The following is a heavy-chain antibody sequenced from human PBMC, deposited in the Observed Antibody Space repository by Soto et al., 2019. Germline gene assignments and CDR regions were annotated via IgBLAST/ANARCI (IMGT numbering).Heavy chain of an antibody. CDR1: GYTFTSYD. V-gene: IGHV1-8*01. J-gene: IGHJ6*03. D-gene: IGHD2-2*01. CDR3: VRGVVDQLLYFYYYYYMDV. Sequence: ASVKVSCKASGYTFTSYDINWVRQATGQRLERMRWMNPNCGNTGYAQKFQGRVTMTRNTSISTAYMELSSLRSEDTAVYYCVRGVVDQLLYFYYYYYMDVWGKGTTVTVSS. CDR2: MNPNCGNT.